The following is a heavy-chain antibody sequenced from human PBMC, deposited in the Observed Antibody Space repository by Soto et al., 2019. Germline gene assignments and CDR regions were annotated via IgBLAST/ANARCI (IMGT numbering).Heavy chain of an antibody. CDR3: ARDGPRYSSSWYDYYYYGMDV. V-gene: IGHV3-30-3*01. D-gene: IGHD6-13*01. J-gene: IGHJ6*02. CDR1: GFTFSSYA. Sequence: QPGGSLRLSCAASGFTFSSYAMHWVRQAPGKGLEWVAVISYDGSNKYYADSVKGRFTISRDNSKNTLYLQMNSLRAEDTAVYYCARDGPRYSSSWYDYYYYGMDVWGQGTTVTVSS. CDR2: ISYDGSNK.